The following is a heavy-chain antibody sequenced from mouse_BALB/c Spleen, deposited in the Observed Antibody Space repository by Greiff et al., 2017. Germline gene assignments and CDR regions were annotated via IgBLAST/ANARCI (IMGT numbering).Heavy chain of an antibody. CDR1: GYTFTDYE. CDR3: TRRADDYAMDY. J-gene: IGHJ4*01. CDR2: IDPETGGT. D-gene: IGHD3-3*01. V-gene: IGHV1-15*01. Sequence: QVQLKQSGAELVRPGASVTLSCKASGYTFTDYEMHWVKQTPVHGLEWIGAIDPETGGTAYNQKFKGKATLTADKSSSTAYMELRSLTSEDSAVYYCTRRADDYAMDYWGQGTSVTVSS.